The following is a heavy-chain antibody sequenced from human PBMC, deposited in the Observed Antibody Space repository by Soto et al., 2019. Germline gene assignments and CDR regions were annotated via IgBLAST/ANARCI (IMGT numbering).Heavy chain of an antibody. D-gene: IGHD6-19*01. CDR2: IWYDGSNK. CDR3: ARVKGRQWLVPAFDI. CDR1: GFTFSSYG. V-gene: IGHV3-33*01. Sequence: GGSLRLSCAASGFTFSSYGMHWVRQAPGKGLEWVAVIWYDGSNKYYADSVKGRFTISRDNSKNTLYLQMNSLRAEDTAVYYCARVKGRQWLVPAFDIWGQGTMVTV. J-gene: IGHJ3*02.